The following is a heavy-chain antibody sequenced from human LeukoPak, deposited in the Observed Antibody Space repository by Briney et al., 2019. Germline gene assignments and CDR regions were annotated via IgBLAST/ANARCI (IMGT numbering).Heavy chain of an antibody. CDR2: ISGSGGST. J-gene: IGHJ4*02. CDR1: GFTVSSNY. V-gene: IGHV3-23*01. CDR3: AKDGRASGSLDY. Sequence: PGGSLRLSCAASGFTVSSNYMSWVRQAPGKGLEWVSAISGSGGSTYYADSVKGRFTISRDNSKNTLYLQMNSLRAEDTAVYYCAKDGRASGSLDYWGQGTLVTVSS. D-gene: IGHD1-26*01.